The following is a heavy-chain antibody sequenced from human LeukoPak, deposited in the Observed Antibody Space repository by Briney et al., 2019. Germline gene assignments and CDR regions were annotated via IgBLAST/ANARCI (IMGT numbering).Heavy chain of an antibody. V-gene: IGHV4-39*01. CDR2: IYYSGST. J-gene: IGHJ4*02. CDR3: ARLLISTSCPGDY. Sequence: PETLSLTCTVSGGSISSSSYYWGWIRQPPGKGLEWIGSIYYSGSTYYNPSLKSRVTISVDTSKNQFSLKLSSVTAADTAVYYCARLLISTSCPGDYWGQGTLVTVSS. CDR1: GGSISSSSYY. D-gene: IGHD2-2*01.